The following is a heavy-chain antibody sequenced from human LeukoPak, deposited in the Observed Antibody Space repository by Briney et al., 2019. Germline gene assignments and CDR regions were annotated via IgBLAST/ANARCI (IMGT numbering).Heavy chain of an antibody. J-gene: IGHJ4*02. CDR1: GFTFSSYE. V-gene: IGHV3-48*03. CDR2: ISSSGSTI. D-gene: IGHD2-15*01. Sequence: GGSLRLSCAASGFTFSSYEMNWVRQAPGKGVEGGSYISSSGSTIYYADSVKGRFTISRDNAKNSLYLQMNSLRAEDTAVYYCARVVAATRAFDYWGQGTLVTVSS. CDR3: ARVVAATRAFDY.